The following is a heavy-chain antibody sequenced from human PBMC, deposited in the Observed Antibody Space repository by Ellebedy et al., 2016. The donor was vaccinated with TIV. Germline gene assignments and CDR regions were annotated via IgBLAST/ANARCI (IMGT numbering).Heavy chain of an antibody. Sequence: GESLKISXAASGFTFSSYGMHWVRQAPGKGLEWVAVISYDGSNKYYADSVKGRFTISRDNSKNTLYLHMDSLRAEDTAVYYCAKSRGIAAAVAFGYWGQGTLVTVSS. CDR3: AKSRGIAAAVAFGY. CDR1: GFTFSSYG. CDR2: ISYDGSNK. J-gene: IGHJ4*02. V-gene: IGHV3-30*18. D-gene: IGHD6-13*01.